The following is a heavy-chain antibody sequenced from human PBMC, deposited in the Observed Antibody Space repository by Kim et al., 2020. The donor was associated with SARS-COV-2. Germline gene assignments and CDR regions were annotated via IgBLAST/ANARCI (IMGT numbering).Heavy chain of an antibody. D-gene: IGHD1-20*01. CDR3: AVRGYNWNAPGMDV. CDR2: IYYSGST. CDR1: GGSISSSSDY. Sequence: SETLSLTCTVSGGSISSSSDYWGWIRQPPGKGLEWIGSIYYSGSTYYNSSLKSRVTISVDTSKNQFSLKLSTVTAADTAEYYCAVRGYNWNAPGMDVWGQGTTVTVSS. J-gene: IGHJ6*02. V-gene: IGHV4-39*01.